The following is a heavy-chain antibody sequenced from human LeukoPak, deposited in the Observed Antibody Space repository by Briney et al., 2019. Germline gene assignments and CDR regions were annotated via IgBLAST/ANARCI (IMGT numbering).Heavy chain of an antibody. CDR3: ASEIEYTFGYFY. J-gene: IGHJ4*02. CDR1: GFTFSSYA. Sequence: GRSLRLSCAASGFTFSSYAMHWVRQAPGKGLEWVAVISYDGSNKYYADSVKGRFTISRDNSKNTLYLQMNSLRAEDTAVYYCASEIEYTFGYFYWGQGALVTVSS. V-gene: IGHV3-30-3*01. D-gene: IGHD5-18*01. CDR2: ISYDGSNK.